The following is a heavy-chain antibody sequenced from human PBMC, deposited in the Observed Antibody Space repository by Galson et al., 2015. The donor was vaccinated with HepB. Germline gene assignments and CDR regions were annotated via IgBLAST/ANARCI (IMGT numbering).Heavy chain of an antibody. D-gene: IGHD1-26*01. CDR3: VRDPRGELPDAGDYHYGLDV. CDR1: GFTFHTFT. Sequence: SLRLSCAASGFTFHTFTMHWVRQAPGKGLEWVAVISYDGGNKYYRDSVKGRFTISRDNSKNTLSLQMSSLRPEDTAVYYSVRDPRGELPDAGDYHYGLDVWGQGTTVTVSS. CDR2: ISYDGGNK. J-gene: IGHJ6*02. V-gene: IGHV3-30*04.